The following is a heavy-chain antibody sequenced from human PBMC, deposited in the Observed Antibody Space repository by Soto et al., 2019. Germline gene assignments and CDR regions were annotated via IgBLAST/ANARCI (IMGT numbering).Heavy chain of an antibody. CDR1: GGTFSSYA. D-gene: IGHD2-15*01. CDR3: AISGYCSGGSCSYPQYYYYGMDV. V-gene: IGHV1-69*12. CDR2: IIPIFGTA. Sequence: QVQLVQSGAEVKKPGSSVKVSCKASGGTFSSYAISWVRQAPGQGLEWMGGIIPIFGTANYAQKFQGRVTITADESTSTAYMELSSLRSEDTAVYYCAISGYCSGGSCSYPQYYYYGMDVWGQGTTVTVSS. J-gene: IGHJ6*02.